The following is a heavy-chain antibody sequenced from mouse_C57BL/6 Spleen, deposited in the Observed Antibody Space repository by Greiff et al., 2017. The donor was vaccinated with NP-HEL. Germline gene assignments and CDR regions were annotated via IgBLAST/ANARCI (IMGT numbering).Heavy chain of an antibody. D-gene: IGHD1-1*01. CDR2: INPGSGGT. Sequence: VKLLESGAELVRPGTSVKVSCKASGYAFTNYLIEWVKQRPGQGLAWIGVINPGSGGTNYNEKFKGKATLTADKSSSTAYMQLSSLTSEDSAVYFCARFYGSSLWYFDVWGTGTTVTVSS. CDR3: ARFYGSSLWYFDV. V-gene: IGHV1-54*01. J-gene: IGHJ1*03. CDR1: GYAFTNYL.